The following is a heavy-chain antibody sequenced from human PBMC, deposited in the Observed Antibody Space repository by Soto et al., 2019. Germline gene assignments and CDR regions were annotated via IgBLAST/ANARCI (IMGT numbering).Heavy chain of an antibody. V-gene: IGHV1-69*04. CDR2: IIPILGIA. Sequence: SVKVSCKASGGTFSSYTISWVRQAPGQGLEWMGRIIPILGIANYAQKFQGRVTITADKSTSTAYMELSSLRSEDTAVYYCARELSQPFYGDYSSYYYYMDVWGKGTTVTVSS. J-gene: IGHJ6*03. D-gene: IGHD4-17*01. CDR1: GGTFSSYT. CDR3: ARELSQPFYGDYSSYYYYMDV.